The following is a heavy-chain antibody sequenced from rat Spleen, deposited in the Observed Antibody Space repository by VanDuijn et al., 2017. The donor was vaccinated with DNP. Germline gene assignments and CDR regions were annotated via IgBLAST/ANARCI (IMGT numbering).Heavy chain of an antibody. Sequence: EVQLVESGGGLVQPGRSMKLSCAASGFTFSNYYMAWVRQAPTKGLEWVASISTGGVNTYYRDSVKGRFTISRDNTENTVYLQMNSLRSEDTATYYCARGVYYYSATYWYFDFWGPGTMVSVSS. J-gene: IGHJ1*01. CDR2: ISTGGVNT. CDR3: ARGVYYYSATYWYFDF. V-gene: IGHV5-25*01. CDR1: GFTFSNYY. D-gene: IGHD1-1*01.